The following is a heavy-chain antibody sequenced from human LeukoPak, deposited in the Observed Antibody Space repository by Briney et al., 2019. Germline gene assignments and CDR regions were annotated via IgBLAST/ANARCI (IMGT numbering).Heavy chain of an antibody. J-gene: IGHJ4*02. CDR1: GFTFSSYS. CDR3: AKDPYSSSWSPFDY. V-gene: IGHV3-48*04. D-gene: IGHD6-13*01. Sequence: GGSLRLSCAASGFTFSSYSMNWVRQAPGKGLEWVSYISSSGDTIYYADSVKGRFTISRDNAKNSLYLQMNSLRAEDTALYYCAKDPYSSSWSPFDYWGQGTLVTVSS. CDR2: ISSSGDTI.